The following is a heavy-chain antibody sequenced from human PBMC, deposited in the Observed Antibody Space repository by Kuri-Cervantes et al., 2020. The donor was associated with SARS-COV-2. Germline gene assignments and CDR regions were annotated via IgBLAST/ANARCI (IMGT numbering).Heavy chain of an antibody. D-gene: IGHD1-1*01. V-gene: IGHV4-34*01. J-gene: IGHJ5*02. Sequence: SETLSLTCAVYGGSFSGYYWSWIRQPPGKGLEWIGEINHSGSTSYNPSLKSRVTISVDTSKNQFSLKLSSVTAADTAVYYCARVGTNWRYGRWWLDPWGQGTLVTVSS. CDR3: ARVGTNWRYGRWWLDP. CDR2: INHSGST. CDR1: GGSFSGYY.